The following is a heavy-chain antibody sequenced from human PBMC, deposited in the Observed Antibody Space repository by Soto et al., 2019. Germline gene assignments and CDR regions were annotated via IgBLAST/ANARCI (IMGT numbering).Heavy chain of an antibody. D-gene: IGHD3-9*01. CDR3: ARHPGYYDILTGYTTYYFDY. CDR1: GGSISSYY. Sequence: PSETLSLTCTVSGGSISSYYWSWIRQPPEKELEWIGYIYYRGNTDYNPSLKSRVTISLDTPKNQFSLKLSSVTAADTAVYYCARHPGYYDILTGYTTYYFDYWGQGILVTVSS. V-gene: IGHV4-59*08. CDR2: IYYRGNT. J-gene: IGHJ4*02.